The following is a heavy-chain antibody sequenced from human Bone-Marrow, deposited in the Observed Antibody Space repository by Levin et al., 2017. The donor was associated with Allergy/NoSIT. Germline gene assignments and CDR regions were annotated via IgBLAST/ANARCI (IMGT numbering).Heavy chain of an antibody. Sequence: GESLKISCAASGFTFSNAWMSWVRQAPGKGLEWVGRIKSKTDGGTTDYAAPVKGRFTISRDDSKNTLYLQMNSLKTEDTAVYYCTTDHTSRIQLWLLGWFDPWGQGTLVTVSS. CDR1: GFTFSNAW. D-gene: IGHD5-18*01. J-gene: IGHJ5*02. V-gene: IGHV3-15*01. CDR3: TTDHTSRIQLWLLGWFDP. CDR2: IKSKTDGGTT.